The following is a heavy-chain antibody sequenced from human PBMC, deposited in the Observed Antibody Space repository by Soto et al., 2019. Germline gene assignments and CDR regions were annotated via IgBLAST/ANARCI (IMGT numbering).Heavy chain of an antibody. CDR2: INHSGST. CDR3: ASIFGRITIFGVVTMGYFDY. J-gene: IGHJ4*02. Sequence: SETLSLTCAVYGGSFGGYHWSWIRQPPGKGLEWIGEINHSGSTNYNPSLKSRVTISVDTSKNQFSLKLSSVTAADTAVYYCASIFGRITIFGVVTMGYFDYWGQGTLVTVSS. CDR1: GGSFGGYH. D-gene: IGHD3-3*01. V-gene: IGHV4-34*01.